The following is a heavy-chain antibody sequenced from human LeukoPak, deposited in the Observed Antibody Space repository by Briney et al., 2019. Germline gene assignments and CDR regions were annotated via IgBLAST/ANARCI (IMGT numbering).Heavy chain of an antibody. CDR2: IHTSGDT. CDR1: GFTFSSYA. D-gene: IGHD4-17*01. J-gene: IGHJ5*02. CDR3: IVFGDSNH. V-gene: IGHV3-23*05. Sequence: GGSLRLSCAASGFTFSSYAMNWVRQAPGKGLEWVSAIHTSGDTCYADSVKGRFTISRDTSKNTLYLQINSLRVGDTAVYYCIVFGDSNHWGQGTLVTVSS.